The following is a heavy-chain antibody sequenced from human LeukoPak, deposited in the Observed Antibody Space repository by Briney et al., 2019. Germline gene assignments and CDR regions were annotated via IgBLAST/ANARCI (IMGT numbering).Heavy chain of an antibody. D-gene: IGHD3-22*01. V-gene: IGHV3-21*01. CDR3: ARDRGMDSSGYYYYDY. J-gene: IGHJ4*02. CDR1: GFTFSSYS. CDR2: ISSSSSYI. Sequence: TGGSLRLSCAASGFTFSSYSMNWVRQAAGNGLEWVSSISSSSSYIYYADSVKGQFTISRDNAKNSLYLQMNSLRAEDTAVYYCARDRGMDSSGYYYYDYWGQGTLVTVSS.